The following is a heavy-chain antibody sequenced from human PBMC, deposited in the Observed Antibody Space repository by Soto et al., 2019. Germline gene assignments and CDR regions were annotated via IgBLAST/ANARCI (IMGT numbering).Heavy chain of an antibody. CDR2: IYYSGST. J-gene: IGHJ4*02. CDR3: ARHASPYGDYAYLY. D-gene: IGHD4-17*01. CDR1: GGSISSYY. V-gene: IGHV4-59*08. Sequence: SETLSLTCTVSGGSISSYYWSWIRQPPGKGLEWIGYIYYSGSTNYNPSLKSRVTVSVDTSKNQFSLKLSSVTAADTAVYYCARHASPYGDYAYLYWGQGTLVTVSS.